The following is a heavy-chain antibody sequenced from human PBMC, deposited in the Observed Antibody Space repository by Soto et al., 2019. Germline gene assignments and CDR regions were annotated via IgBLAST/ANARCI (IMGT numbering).Heavy chain of an antibody. Sequence: GGSLILSCAASGFTFSDYYMSGIRQAPGKGLEWVSYISSSSSYAKHADSVKGRFTISRDNAKNSLFLQMNSLRAEDTAVYYCARGKVVPAAMSGPYYFDYWGQGTLVTVSS. CDR1: GFTFSDYY. J-gene: IGHJ4*02. V-gene: IGHV3-11*05. D-gene: IGHD2-2*01. CDR2: ISSSSSYA. CDR3: ARGKVVPAAMSGPYYFDY.